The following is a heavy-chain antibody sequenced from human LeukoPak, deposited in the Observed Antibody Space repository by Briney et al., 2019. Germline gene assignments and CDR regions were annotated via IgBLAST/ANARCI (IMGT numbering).Heavy chain of an antibody. CDR2: IKEDGKKE. CDR1: GFTFTKFW. J-gene: IGHJ4*02. CDR3: AKDIVGGGDDY. Sequence: GGSLRFSCEASGFTFTKFWMSWVRQAPGKGLEWVANIKEDGKKENYVDSVRGRFTISRDNAKNSIYLQMNSLRVEDTAVYYCAKDIVGGGDDYWGQGTLVIVSS. D-gene: IGHD2-21*02. V-gene: IGHV3-7*01.